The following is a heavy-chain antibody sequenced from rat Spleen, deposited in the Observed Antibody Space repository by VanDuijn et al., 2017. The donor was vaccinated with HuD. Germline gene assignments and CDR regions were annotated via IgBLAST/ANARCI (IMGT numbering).Heavy chain of an antibody. J-gene: IGHJ2*01. D-gene: IGHD3-1*01. V-gene: IGHV2-63*01. CDR3: TIHPRY. CDR1: GFSLIRYN. CDR2: MRYNGDT. Sequence: QVQLQESGPGLVQPSQTLSLTSTVSGFSLIRYNVHWVRPPPGKGLEWMGRMRYNGDTSYNSALKSRLSISRDTSKNQVFLKMNSLQTDDTGSYYCTIHPRYWGQGVMVTVSS.